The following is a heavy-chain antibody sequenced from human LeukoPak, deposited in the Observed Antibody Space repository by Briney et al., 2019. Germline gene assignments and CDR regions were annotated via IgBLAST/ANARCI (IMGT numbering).Heavy chain of an antibody. Sequence: PSETPSLTCTVSGGSISSSSYYWGWIRQPPGKGLEWIGSIYYSGSTYYNPSLKSRVTISVDTSKNQFSLKLSSVTAADTSVYYCARQTSTGTFDYWGQGTLVTVSS. CDR3: ARQTSTGTFDY. J-gene: IGHJ4*02. D-gene: IGHD1-14*01. V-gene: IGHV4-39*01. CDR1: GGSISSSSYY. CDR2: IYYSGST.